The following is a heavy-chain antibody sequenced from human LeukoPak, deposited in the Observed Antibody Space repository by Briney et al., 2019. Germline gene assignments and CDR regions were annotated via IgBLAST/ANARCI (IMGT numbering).Heavy chain of an antibody. CDR2: ISSSGSMI. CDR3: ARDPESNWGRDLDY. D-gene: IGHD7-27*01. Sequence: PGGSLRLSCAASGFTVSSYSMNWVRQVPGKGLEWVSHISSSGSMIWYGESVKGRFTISRDSAKNSLHLQMNSLRAEDTAVYYCARDPESNWGRDLDYWGQGTLVTVSS. CDR1: GFTVSSYS. J-gene: IGHJ4*02. V-gene: IGHV3-48*01.